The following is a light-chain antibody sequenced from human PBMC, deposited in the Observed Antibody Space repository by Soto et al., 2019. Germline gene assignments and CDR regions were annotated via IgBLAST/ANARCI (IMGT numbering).Light chain of an antibody. Sequence: TQSPATLSLSPGERATRSCRASQSVNIDLAWYQQRPGQAPRRLIYDASNRVTGIPARFRGSGPGTDFTLTIRSLEHDDFEVYYCQQRSHSQITFGQGTRLEIK. CDR2: DAS. J-gene: IGKJ5*01. V-gene: IGKV3D-11*02. CDR1: QSVNID. CDR3: QQRSHSQIT.